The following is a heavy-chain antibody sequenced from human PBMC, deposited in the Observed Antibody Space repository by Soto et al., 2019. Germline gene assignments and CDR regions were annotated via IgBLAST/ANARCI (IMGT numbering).Heavy chain of an antibody. J-gene: IGHJ6*02. CDR1: GYTFTSYY. CDR3: VRDCGRRQLLRSVGYCGMYV. CDR2: INPSGGCT. D-gene: IGHD5-12*01. Sequence: QVQLVQSGAEVKKPGASVKVSCKASGYTFTSYYMHWVRQAPGQGLEMLGIINPSGGCTSYEQKCQGRGTLTRDESTSTVYMGLSSLRSEDTAVYYGVRDCGRRQLLRSVGYCGMYVWGQGTTVNVSS. V-gene: IGHV1-46*01.